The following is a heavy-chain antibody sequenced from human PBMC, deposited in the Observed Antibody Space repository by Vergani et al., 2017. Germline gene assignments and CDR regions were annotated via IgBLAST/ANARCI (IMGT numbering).Heavy chain of an antibody. V-gene: IGHV3-23*01. J-gene: IGHJ2*01. CDR1: GFTFSSYA. CDR2: ISGSGGST. CDR3: AKGAITIFGVVQGDYWYFDL. Sequence: EVQLLESGGGLVQPGGSLRLSCAASGFTFSSYAMSWVRQAPGKGLEWVSAISGSGGSTYYADSVKGRFTISRDNSKNTLYLQMNSLRAEDTAVYYCAKGAITIFGVVQGDYWYFDLWGRGTLVTVSS. D-gene: IGHD3-3*01.